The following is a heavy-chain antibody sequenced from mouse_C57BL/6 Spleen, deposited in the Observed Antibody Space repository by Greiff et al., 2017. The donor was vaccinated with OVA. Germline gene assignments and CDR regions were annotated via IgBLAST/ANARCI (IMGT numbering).Heavy chain of an antibody. V-gene: IGHV5-4*03. CDR1: GFTFSSYA. J-gene: IGHJ2*01. CDR3: ARKTSSFLFDY. Sequence: EVKLMESGGGLVKPGGSLKLSCAASGFTFSSYAMSWVRQTPEKRLEWVATISDGGSYTYYPDNVKGRFTISRDNAKNNQYLQMSHLKSEDTAMYYCARKTSSFLFDYWGQGTTLTVSS. CDR2: ISDGGSYT.